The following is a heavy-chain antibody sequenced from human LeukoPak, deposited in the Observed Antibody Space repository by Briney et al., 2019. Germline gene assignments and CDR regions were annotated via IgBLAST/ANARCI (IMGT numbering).Heavy chain of an antibody. CDR1: GFTFSNYA. CDR2: ISSSGGST. J-gene: IGHJ4*02. V-gene: IGHV3-23*01. Sequence: GGSLRLSCAASGFTFSNYAMSWVRQAPGKGLEWVSAISSSGGSTYYADSVKGRFTISRDNSKNTLYLQMNSLRAEDTAVYYCVQFRPGTFHFDCWGQGTQVTVSS. D-gene: IGHD6-13*01. CDR3: VQFRPGTFHFDC.